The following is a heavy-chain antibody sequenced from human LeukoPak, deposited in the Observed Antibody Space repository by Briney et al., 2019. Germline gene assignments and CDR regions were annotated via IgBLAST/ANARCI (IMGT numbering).Heavy chain of an antibody. CDR3: AKDSSSWSLGIYYYYYYMDV. Sequence: GGSLRLSCAASGFTFSSYWMSWVRQAPGKGLEWVANIKQDGSEKYYVDSVKGRFTISRDNAKNSLYLQMNSLRAEDTAVYYCAKDSSSWSLGIYYYYYYMDVWGKGTTVTVSS. CDR2: IKQDGSEK. D-gene: IGHD6-13*01. V-gene: IGHV3-7*01. CDR1: GFTFSSYW. J-gene: IGHJ6*03.